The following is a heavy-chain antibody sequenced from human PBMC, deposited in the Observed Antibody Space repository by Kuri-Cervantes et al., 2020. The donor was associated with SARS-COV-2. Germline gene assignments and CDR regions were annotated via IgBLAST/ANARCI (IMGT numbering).Heavy chain of an antibody. CDR2: ISAYNGNT. CDR3: AAHNARTTLCGWFDA. V-gene: IGHV1-18*04. D-gene: IGHD4-11*01. J-gene: IGHJ5*02. Sequence: ASVKVSCKASGYTFTSYGISWVRQAPGQGLEWMGWISAYNGNTNYAQKLQGRVTMTTDTSTSTDYLELRSLRSDDTAVYYCAAHNARTTLCGWFDAWGQGTLVTVSS. CDR1: GYTFTSYG.